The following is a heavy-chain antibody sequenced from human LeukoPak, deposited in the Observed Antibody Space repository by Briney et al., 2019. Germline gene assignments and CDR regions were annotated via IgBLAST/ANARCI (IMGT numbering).Heavy chain of an antibody. CDR1: GYTFTGYY. Sequence: ASVKVSCKASGYTFTGYYMHWVRQAPGQGLEWMGWINPNSGGTNYAQKFQGRVTMTRDTSISTAYMELSRLRSDDTAVYYCARDRGWSGKIYYYYRGVWGKGTTVTVPS. D-gene: IGHD2-15*01. V-gene: IGHV1-2*02. CDR3: ARDRGWSGKIYYYYRGV. CDR2: INPNSGGT. J-gene: IGHJ6*03.